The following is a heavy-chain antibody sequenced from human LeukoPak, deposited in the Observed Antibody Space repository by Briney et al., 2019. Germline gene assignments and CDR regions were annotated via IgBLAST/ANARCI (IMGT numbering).Heavy chain of an antibody. CDR1: GFTFSSYA. D-gene: IGHD1-1*01. Sequence: GGSLRLSCAASGFTFSSYAMSWVRQAPGKGLEWVSAISGSGGSTYYADSVKGRFTISRDNSKNTLYLQMNSLRAEDTAVYYCAKGPENWNDGYYFDYWGQGTLVTASS. V-gene: IGHV3-23*01. CDR2: ISGSGGST. J-gene: IGHJ4*02. CDR3: AKGPENWNDGYYFDY.